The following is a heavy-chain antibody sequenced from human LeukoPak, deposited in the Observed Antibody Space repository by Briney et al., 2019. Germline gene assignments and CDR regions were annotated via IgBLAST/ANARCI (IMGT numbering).Heavy chain of an antibody. V-gene: IGHV1-69*05. CDR1: GGTFSSYA. D-gene: IGHD6-6*01. J-gene: IGHJ4*02. CDR2: IIPTFGTA. CDR3: AGERRGSSSARHFDY. Sequence: GASVKCSCKASGGTFSSYAISWVRQAPGQGLEWMGGIIPTFGTANYAQKFQGRVTITTDESTSTAYMELSSLRSEDTAVYYCAGERRGSSSARHFDYWGQGTLVTVSS.